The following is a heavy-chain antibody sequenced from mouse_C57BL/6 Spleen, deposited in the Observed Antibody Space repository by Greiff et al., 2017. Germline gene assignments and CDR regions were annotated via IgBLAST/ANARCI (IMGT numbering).Heavy chain of an antibody. CDR1: GYTFTSYW. Sequence: QVQLQQSGAELVKPGASVKLSCKASGYTFTSYWMQWVKQRPGRGLEWIGEIDPSDSYTNYNQKFKGKATLTVDTSSSTAYMQLSSLTSEDSAVYYCARYRYFDVWGTGTTVTVSS. J-gene: IGHJ1*03. V-gene: IGHV1-50*01. CDR3: ARYRYFDV. CDR2: IDPSDSYT.